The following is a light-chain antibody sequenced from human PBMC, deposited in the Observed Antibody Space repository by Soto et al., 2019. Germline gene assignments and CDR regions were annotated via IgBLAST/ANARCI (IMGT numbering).Light chain of an antibody. CDR3: KQLNRYPIT. J-gene: IGKJ5*01. V-gene: IGKV1-9*01. CDR2: AAS. Sequence: DIQMTQSPSFLSASVGDRVTITCRASQGISSYLAWYQQKPGKAPKLLIYAASTLQIGVPSRFSGSGSGTEFTLTLRSIQSKDVATYYSKQLNRYPITRGEGTKLEIK. CDR1: QGISSY.